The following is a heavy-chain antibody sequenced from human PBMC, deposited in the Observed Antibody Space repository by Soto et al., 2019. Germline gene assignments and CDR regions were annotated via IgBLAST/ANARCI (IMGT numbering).Heavy chain of an antibody. Sequence: ASVKVSCKASGYTFTSYGISWVRQAPGQGLEWMGWIGAYNGNTNYAQKLQGRVTMTTDTSTSAAYMELRSLRPDDTAVYYCARSTVTTVGVDYWGQGTLVTVSS. CDR3: ARSTVTTVGVDY. CDR2: IGAYNGNT. D-gene: IGHD4-4*01. CDR1: GYTFTSYG. J-gene: IGHJ4*02. V-gene: IGHV1-18*01.